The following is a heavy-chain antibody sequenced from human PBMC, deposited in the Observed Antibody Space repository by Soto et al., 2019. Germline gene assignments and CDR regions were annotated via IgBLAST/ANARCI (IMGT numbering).Heavy chain of an antibody. J-gene: IGHJ4*02. D-gene: IGHD6-19*01. Sequence: GGSLRLSCAASGFTFSSYWMSWVRQAPGKGLEWVANIKQDGSEKYYVDSVKGRFTISRDNAKNSLYLQMNSLRAEDTAVYYCARERYPMWAVAGTGFYFDYWGQGTLVTVSS. CDR1: GFTFSSYW. CDR2: IKQDGSEK. V-gene: IGHV3-7*01. CDR3: ARERYPMWAVAGTGFYFDY.